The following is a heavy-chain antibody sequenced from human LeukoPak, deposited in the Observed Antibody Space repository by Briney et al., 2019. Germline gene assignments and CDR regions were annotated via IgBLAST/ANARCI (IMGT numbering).Heavy chain of an antibody. CDR2: ISGSGYIT. D-gene: IGHD5/OR15-5a*01. CDR3: AKRKSTEAFDD. CDR1: GFTFSSYS. Sequence: PGGSLRLSCAASGFTFSSYSMNWVRQAPGKGLEWVSTISGSGYITYYADSVKGRFTISRDNSKNTLYLQMNSLRAEDTAMYYCAKRKSTEAFDDWGQGTLVTVSS. V-gene: IGHV3-23*01. J-gene: IGHJ4*02.